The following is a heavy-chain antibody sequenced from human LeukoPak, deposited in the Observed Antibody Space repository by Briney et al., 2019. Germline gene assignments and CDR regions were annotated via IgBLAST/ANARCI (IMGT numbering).Heavy chain of an antibody. CDR2: INNSGST. Sequence: PSETLSLTCGVSGGSFSGYYWSWVRQPPGKGLEWIGEINNSGSTNYNPSLKSRVTISVDTSKNQFSLKLSSVTAADTAVYYCVRYIAAAGGFDYWGQGTLVTVSS. V-gene: IGHV4-34*01. CDR3: VRYIAAAGGFDY. D-gene: IGHD6-13*01. CDR1: GGSFSGYY. J-gene: IGHJ4*02.